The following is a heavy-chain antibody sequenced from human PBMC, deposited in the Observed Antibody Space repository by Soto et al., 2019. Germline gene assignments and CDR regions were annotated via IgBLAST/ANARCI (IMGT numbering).Heavy chain of an antibody. V-gene: IGHV4-31*03. D-gene: IGHD3-22*01. CDR1: GGSISSGGYY. J-gene: IGHJ4*02. Sequence: PSETLSLTCTVSGGSISSGGYYWSWIRQHPGKGLEWIGYIYYSGSTYYNPSLKSRVTISVDTSKNQFSLKLSSVTAADTAVYYCARDTHYYDSSGYRYWGQGTLVTVSS. CDR3: ARDTHYYDSSGYRY. CDR2: IYYSGST.